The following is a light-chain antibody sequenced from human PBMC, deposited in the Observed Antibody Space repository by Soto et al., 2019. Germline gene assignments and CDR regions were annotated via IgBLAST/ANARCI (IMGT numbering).Light chain of an antibody. CDR2: SAS. J-gene: IGKJ5*01. Sequence: DIQMTQSPSSLSASVGDGVTITCRASQGISNYLAWYQQRPGKVPKLLIYSASTLQSGVPSRFSGSGSGTDFTLTISSLQPEDVATYYCQQYENLPTFGQGTRLEIK. V-gene: IGKV1-27*01. CDR1: QGISNY. CDR3: QQYENLPT.